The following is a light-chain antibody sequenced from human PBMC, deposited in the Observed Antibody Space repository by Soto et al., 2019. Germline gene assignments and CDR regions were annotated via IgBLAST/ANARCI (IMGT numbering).Light chain of an antibody. J-gene: IGKJ1*01. V-gene: IGKV3-15*01. CDR1: QSVSSN. CDR2: GSF. Sequence: EIVLTQSPSTLSSSPGDRATLSCRASQSVSSNVAWYEQRPAQAPRLLIYGSFTRSAGVPARISGSGSGTEFTLTISSLQQEDFAAYYCQQDNSFSWTFGQGTKVDIK. CDR3: QQDNSFSWT.